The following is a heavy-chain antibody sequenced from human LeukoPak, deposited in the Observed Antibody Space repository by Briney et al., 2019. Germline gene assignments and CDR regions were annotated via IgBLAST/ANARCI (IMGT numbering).Heavy chain of an antibody. CDR2: ISGNGGGT. CDR1: GFTFSNCA. D-gene: IGHD1-14*01. J-gene: IGHJ4*02. CDR3: AKGQSVTSPSY. V-gene: IGHV3-23*01. Sequence: PGGSLRLSCAASGFTFSNCAMSWVRQAPGKGLEWVSAISGNGGGTYYTDSVKGRFTISRDNSKNTLYLQMNSLRAEDTAIYYCAKGQSVTSPSYWGQGTLVTVSS.